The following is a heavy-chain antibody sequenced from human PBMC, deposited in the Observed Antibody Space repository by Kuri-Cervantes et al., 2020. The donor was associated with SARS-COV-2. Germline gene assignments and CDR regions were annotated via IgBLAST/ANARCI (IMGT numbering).Heavy chain of an antibody. CDR1: GYTFTGYY. D-gene: IGHD3-16*01. CDR3: AGDWFDP. CDR2: INPNSGGT. J-gene: IGHJ5*02. V-gene: IGHV1-2*02. Sequence: ASVKVSCKASGYTFTGYYMHWVRQAPGQGLEWMGWINPNSGGTNYAQKFQGRVTITADKSTSTAYMELSSLRSEDMAVYYCAGDWFDPWGQGTLVTVAS.